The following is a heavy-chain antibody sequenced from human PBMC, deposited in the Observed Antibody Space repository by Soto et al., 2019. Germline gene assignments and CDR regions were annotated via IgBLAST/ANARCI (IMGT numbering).Heavy chain of an antibody. D-gene: IGHD1-1*01. CDR3: ARVSGLGQAAFDL. Sequence: EVQLVESGGGLVQPGGSLRLSCAASGCTLSDYSMHWVRQAAGKGLEYVSAISYKGDTTYYANSVKGRFTISRDNSKNTLYLQMGVLRAEAMAVYYCARVSGLGQAAFDLWGQWTMVTVSS. V-gene: IGHV3-64*01. CDR2: ISYKGDTT. CDR1: GCTLSDYS. J-gene: IGHJ3*01.